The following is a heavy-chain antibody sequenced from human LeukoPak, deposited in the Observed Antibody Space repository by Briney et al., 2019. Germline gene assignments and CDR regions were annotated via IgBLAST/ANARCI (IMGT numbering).Heavy chain of an antibody. Sequence: SETLSLTCTVSGGSISSYYWSWIRQPAGKGLEWIGRIYTSGSTNYNPSLKSRVTISVDTSKNQFSLKLSSVTAADTAVYYCARALEQQLVQGHWFDPWGQGTLVTVSS. CDR3: ARALEQQLVQGHWFDP. D-gene: IGHD6-13*01. CDR2: IYTSGST. J-gene: IGHJ5*02. CDR1: GGSISSYY. V-gene: IGHV4-4*07.